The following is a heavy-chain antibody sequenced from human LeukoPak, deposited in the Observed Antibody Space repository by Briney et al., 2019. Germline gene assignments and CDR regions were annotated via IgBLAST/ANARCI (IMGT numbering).Heavy chain of an antibody. CDR2: IGGRSGGT. D-gene: IGHD3-16*02. CDR1: GFTFHNYD. Sequence: GGSLRLSCAASGFTFHNYDMSWVRQAPGKGLEWVSTIGGRSGGTYYADSVKGRFTISRDNAKNSLYLQISSLKAEDTAVYYCARAFQSLGGLSLPAYWGQGTLVTVSS. CDR3: ARAFQSLGGLSLPAY. J-gene: IGHJ4*02. V-gene: IGHV3-23*01.